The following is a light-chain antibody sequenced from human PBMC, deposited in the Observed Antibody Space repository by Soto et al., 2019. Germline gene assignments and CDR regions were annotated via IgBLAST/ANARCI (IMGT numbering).Light chain of an antibody. CDR2: DVS. CDR3: CSYAGSYTWV. J-gene: IGLJ3*02. V-gene: IGLV2-11*01. Sequence: QSALTHPRSVPGSPGQSVTISSTETSGNVGGYNYVSWYQQHPGKAPKLMIYDVSKRPSGVPDRFSGSKSGNTASLTISGLQAEDEADYYCCSYAGSYTWVFGGGTKLTVL. CDR1: SGNVGGYNY.